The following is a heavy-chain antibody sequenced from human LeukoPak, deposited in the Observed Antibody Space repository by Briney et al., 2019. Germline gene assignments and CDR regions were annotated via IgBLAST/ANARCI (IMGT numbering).Heavy chain of an antibody. V-gene: IGHV1-69*06. Sequence: SVKVSCKASGGTFSSYAISWVRQAPGQGLEWMGGIIPIFGTANYAQKFQGRVTITADKSTSTAYMELSSLRSEDTAVYYCAVNGRWLDPYYYYYMDVWGKGTTVTVSS. CDR1: GGTFSSYA. CDR2: IIPIFGTA. J-gene: IGHJ6*03. D-gene: IGHD6-19*01. CDR3: AVNGRWLDPYYYYYMDV.